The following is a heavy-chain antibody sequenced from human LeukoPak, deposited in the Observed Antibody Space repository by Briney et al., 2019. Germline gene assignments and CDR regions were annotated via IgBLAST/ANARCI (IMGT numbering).Heavy chain of an antibody. D-gene: IGHD6-13*01. V-gene: IGHV4-59*01. Sequence: PSETLSLTCTVSGGSISRYFWSWIRQPPGKGLEWIGYVYYSGSTNYNPSLKSRVTISVDTSKNQFSLKLNSVTAADTAVYYCARDEAAAGLFDYWGQGTLVTVSS. CDR3: ARDEAAAGLFDY. J-gene: IGHJ4*02. CDR2: VYYSGST. CDR1: GGSISRYF.